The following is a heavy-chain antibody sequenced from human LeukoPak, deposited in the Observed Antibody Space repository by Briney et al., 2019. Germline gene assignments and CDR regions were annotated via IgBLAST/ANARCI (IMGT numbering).Heavy chain of an antibody. CDR3: ARENWNYGEDF. Sequence: SETLSLTCTVAGGSISNYYWSWIRQPAGKGLEWIGRVHSSRGSNYNPSLKSRVTMSVDTSKNQVSLKLIAVTAADSAVYYCARENWNYGEDFWGQGALVTVSS. CDR2: VHSSRGS. D-gene: IGHD1-7*01. CDR1: GGSISNYY. J-gene: IGHJ4*02. V-gene: IGHV4-4*07.